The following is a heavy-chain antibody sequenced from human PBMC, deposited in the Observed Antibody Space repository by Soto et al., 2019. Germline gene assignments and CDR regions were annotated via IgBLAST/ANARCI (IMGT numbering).Heavy chain of an antibody. CDR3: AGARGTYSHDSFDI. Sequence: GSLLPSCSASGSTFSNNAMHWVRQAPGKGLEWVAVISYDGSSKFYAASVKGRFTLSRDNSKNTLYLQMNSLRAEDTAVYFCAGARGTYSHDSFDIWGQGTMVTV. D-gene: IGHD1-26*01. V-gene: IGHV3-30-3*01. CDR1: GSTFSNNA. CDR2: ISYDGSSK. J-gene: IGHJ3*02.